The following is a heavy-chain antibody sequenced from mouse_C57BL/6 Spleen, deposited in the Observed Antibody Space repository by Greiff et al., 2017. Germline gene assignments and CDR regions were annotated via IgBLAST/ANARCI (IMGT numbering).Heavy chain of an antibody. CDR1: GYTFTSYW. Sequence: VQLQQPGAELVKPGASVKLSCKASGYTFTSYWMQWVKQRPGQGLEWIGEIDPSDSYTNYNQKFKGKATLTVDTSSSTAYMQLSSLTSEDSAVYCCARKAAQATPDYWGQGTTLTVSS. CDR2: IDPSDSYT. J-gene: IGHJ2*01. V-gene: IGHV1-50*01. CDR3: ARKAAQATPDY. D-gene: IGHD3-2*02.